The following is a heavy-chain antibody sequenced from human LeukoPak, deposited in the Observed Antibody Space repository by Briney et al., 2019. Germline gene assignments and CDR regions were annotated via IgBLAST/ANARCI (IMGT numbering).Heavy chain of an antibody. CDR3: ARDLTIFGVVIRPSGFDY. J-gene: IGHJ4*02. CDR2: ISGSGGST. Sequence: GGSLRLSCAASGFTFSSYAMSWVRQAPGKGLEWVSAISGSGGSTYYADSVKGRFTISRDNSKNTLYLQMNSLRAEDTAVYYCARDLTIFGVVIRPSGFDYWGQGTLVTVSS. V-gene: IGHV3-23*01. D-gene: IGHD3-3*01. CDR1: GFTFSSYA.